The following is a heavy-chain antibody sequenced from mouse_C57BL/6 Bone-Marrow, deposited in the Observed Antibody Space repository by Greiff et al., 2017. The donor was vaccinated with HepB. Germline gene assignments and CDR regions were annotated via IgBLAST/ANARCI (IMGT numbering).Heavy chain of an antibody. CDR3: TTGWLDAY. CDR1: GFNIKDDY. V-gene: IGHV14-4*01. CDR2: IDPENGDT. Sequence: VQLQQSGAELVRPGASVKLSCTASGFNIKDDYMHWVKQRPEQGLEWIGWIDPENGDTEYASKFQGKATIIADTSSNTAYLQLSSLTSEDTAVYYCTTGWLDAYWGQGTLVTVSA. D-gene: IGHD2-3*01. J-gene: IGHJ3*01.